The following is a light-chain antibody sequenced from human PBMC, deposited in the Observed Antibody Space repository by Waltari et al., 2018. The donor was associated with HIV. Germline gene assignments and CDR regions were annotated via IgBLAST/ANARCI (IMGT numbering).Light chain of an antibody. CDR2: DTS. CDR3: QQRSTWPPVT. Sequence: EIVMTQSPATLSVSPGERATLSCRASQSVSSNLAWYQQKPGQSPRLLIYDTSNRAAGIPARFSGGGSATDFTLTISSVEPEDSAVYYCQQRSTWPPVTFGGGTRVEIK. J-gene: IGKJ4*01. CDR1: QSVSSN. V-gene: IGKV3-11*01.